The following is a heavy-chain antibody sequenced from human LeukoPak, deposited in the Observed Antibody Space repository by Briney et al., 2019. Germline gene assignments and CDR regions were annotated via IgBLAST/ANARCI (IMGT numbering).Heavy chain of an antibody. CDR3: ARDARAAGTTLSFDY. J-gene: IGHJ4*02. V-gene: IGHV4-31*03. CDR2: IYYSGST. CDR1: GGSISSGGYY. D-gene: IGHD6-13*01. Sequence: PSQTLSLTCTVSGGSISSGGYYWTWIRRHPGKGLEWIGDIYYSGSTYYNPSLKSRVTISVDTSKNQFSLKLSSVTAADTAVYYCARDARAAGTTLSFDYWGQGTLVTVSS.